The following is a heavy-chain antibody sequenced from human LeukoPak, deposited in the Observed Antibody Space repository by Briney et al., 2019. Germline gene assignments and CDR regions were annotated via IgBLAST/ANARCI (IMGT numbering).Heavy chain of an antibody. V-gene: IGHV1-18*01. CDR3: ARESASGFDP. J-gene: IGHJ5*02. CDR2: ISAYNGNT. CDR1: GYTFTSYG. Sequence: ASVKVSCKASGYTFTSYGISWVRQAPGQGLEWMGWISAYNGNTNYAQKLQVRVTMTTDTSTSTANKKLRSLRSDDTAVYYCARESASGFDPWGQGTLVTVSS.